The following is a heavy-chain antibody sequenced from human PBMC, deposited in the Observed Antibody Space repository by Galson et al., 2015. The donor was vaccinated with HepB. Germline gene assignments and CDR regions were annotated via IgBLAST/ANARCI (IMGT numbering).Heavy chain of an antibody. J-gene: IGHJ3*02. Sequence: SVKVSCKATGYTFTTYEISWVRQAPGQGLEWMGWINAYNGNINYAQKFQGRVTMTTDTSTSTAYMELRSLRSDDTAVYYCARDRVYGVIIAHDAFDIWGQGTMVTVSS. D-gene: IGHD3-3*01. V-gene: IGHV1-18*01. CDR2: INAYNGNI. CDR1: GYTFTTYE. CDR3: ARDRVYGVIIAHDAFDI.